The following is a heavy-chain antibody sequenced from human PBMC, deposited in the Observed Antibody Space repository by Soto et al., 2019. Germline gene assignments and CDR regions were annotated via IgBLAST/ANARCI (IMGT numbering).Heavy chain of an antibody. V-gene: IGHV1-2*04. CDR3: ARGGDLYCSGGSCYSWFDP. CDR1: GYTFTGYY. CDR2: INPNSGGT. J-gene: IGHJ5*02. D-gene: IGHD2-15*01. Sequence: QVQLVQSGAEVKKPGASVKVSCKASGYTFTGYYMHWVRQAPGQGLEWMGWINPNSGGTNYAQKFQGWVTMTRDTSSSTAYMERSRLRSDDTAVYYCARGGDLYCSGGSCYSWFDPWGQGTLVTVSS.